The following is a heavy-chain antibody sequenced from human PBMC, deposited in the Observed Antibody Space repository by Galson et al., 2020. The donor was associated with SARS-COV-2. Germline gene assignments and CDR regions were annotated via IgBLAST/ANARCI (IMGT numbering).Heavy chain of an antibody. CDR1: GFTFSSYA. V-gene: IGHV3-30*04. J-gene: IGHJ4*02. D-gene: IGHD3-22*01. CDR2: ISYDGSNK. CDR3: SSNKGGGYYYGFDY. Sequence: SCAASGFTFSSYAMHWVRQAPGKGLEWVAVISYDGSNKYYADSVKGRFTISRDNSKNTLYLQMNSLRAEDTAVYYCSSNKGGGYYYGFDYWGQGTLVTVSS.